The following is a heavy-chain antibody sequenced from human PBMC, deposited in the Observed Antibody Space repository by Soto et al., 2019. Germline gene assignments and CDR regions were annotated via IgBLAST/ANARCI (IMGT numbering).Heavy chain of an antibody. CDR1: GGSISSGGYY. J-gene: IGHJ4*02. Sequence: QVQLQESGPGLVKPSQTLSLTCTVSGGSISSGGYYWSWIRQHPGKGLEWIGYIYYSGSTYYNPSLKRRVSISVDTSKNQFSLKLSSVTAADTAVYYCARGDRVTRYFDYWGQGTLVTVSS. V-gene: IGHV4-31*03. CDR3: ARGDRVTRYFDY. D-gene: IGHD2-21*02. CDR2: IYYSGST.